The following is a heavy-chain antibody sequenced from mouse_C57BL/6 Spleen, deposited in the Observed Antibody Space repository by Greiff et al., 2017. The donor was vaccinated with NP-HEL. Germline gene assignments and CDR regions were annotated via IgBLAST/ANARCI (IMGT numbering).Heavy chain of an antibody. Sequence: QVQLQQSGAELVRPGSSVKLSCKASGYTFTSYWMHWVKQRPIQGLEWIGNIDPSDSETHYNQKFKDKATLTVDKSSSTAYMQLSSLTSEDSAVYYCARSHYGGYYPFAYWGQGTLVTVSA. V-gene: IGHV1-52*01. CDR1: GYTFTSYW. D-gene: IGHD2-3*01. J-gene: IGHJ3*01. CDR3: ARSHYGGYYPFAY. CDR2: IDPSDSET.